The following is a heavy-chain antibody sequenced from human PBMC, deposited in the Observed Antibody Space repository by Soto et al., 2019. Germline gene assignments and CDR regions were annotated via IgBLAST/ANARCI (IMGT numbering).Heavy chain of an antibody. CDR1: GFTFSSDW. V-gene: IGHV3-74*01. CDR2: IDTDGSGT. D-gene: IGHD2-15*01. J-gene: IGHJ4*02. Sequence: PGGSLRLSCAASGFTFSSDWMHWVRQAPGKGLEWVSRIDTDGSGTSYADSVKGRFTISRDNANNILYLQMNSLRAEDTAVYYCAYSSGHARFDYWGQGTLVTVS. CDR3: AYSSGHARFDY.